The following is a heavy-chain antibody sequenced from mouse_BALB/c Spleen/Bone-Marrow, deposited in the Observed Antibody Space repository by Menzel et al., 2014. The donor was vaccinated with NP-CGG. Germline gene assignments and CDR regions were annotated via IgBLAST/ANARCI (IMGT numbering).Heavy chain of an antibody. D-gene: IGHD2-14*01. V-gene: IGHV5-12-2*01. Sequence: DVMLVESGGGLVQPGGSLKLSCAASGFTFSSYTMSWVRQTPEKRLEWVAYISNGGGSTYYPDTVKGRFTISRDNAKNTLYLQMSILKSEDTAMYYCAAYYRYDVAFAYWGQGTLVTVSA. CDR1: GFTFSSYT. J-gene: IGHJ3*01. CDR2: ISNGGGST. CDR3: AAYYRYDVAFAY.